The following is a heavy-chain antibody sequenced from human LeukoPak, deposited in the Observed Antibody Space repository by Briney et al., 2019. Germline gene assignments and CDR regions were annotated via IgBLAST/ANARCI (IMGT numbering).Heavy chain of an antibody. CDR3: ARRGSSGSGSPFDY. CDR2: IYYSGST. D-gene: IGHD3-10*01. CDR1: GGSISGYY. V-gene: IGHV4-59*01. J-gene: IGHJ4*02. Sequence: PSETLSLTCTVSGGSISGYYWSWIRQPPGKGLEWIGYIYYSGSTNYNPSLKSRVTISVDTSKNQFSLKLSSVTAADTAVYYCARRGSSGSGSPFDYWGQGTLVTVSS.